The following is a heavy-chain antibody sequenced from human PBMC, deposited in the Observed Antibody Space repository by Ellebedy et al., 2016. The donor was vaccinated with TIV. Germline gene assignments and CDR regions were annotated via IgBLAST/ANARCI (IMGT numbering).Heavy chain of an antibody. CDR2: INPSGGST. CDR3: ARDLYMDV. CDR1: GYTFTSYH. J-gene: IGHJ6*03. V-gene: IGHV1-46*01. Sequence: ASVKVSCKASGYTFTSYHMHWVRQATGQGLEWMGIINPSGGSTTYAQKFQGRVTLTRDTSTSTVNMEVSSLRYADTAVYYCARDLYMDVWGKGTTVTVSS.